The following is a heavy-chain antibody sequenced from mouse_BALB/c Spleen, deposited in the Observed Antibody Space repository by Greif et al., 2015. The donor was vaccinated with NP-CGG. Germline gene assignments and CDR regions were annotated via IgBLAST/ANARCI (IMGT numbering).Heavy chain of an antibody. CDR1: GYTFTSYW. J-gene: IGHJ4*01. Sequence: QVQLKESGAELAKLGASVKMSCKASGYTFTSYWMHWVKQRPGQGLEWIGYINPSTGYTEYNQKFKDKATLTADKSSSTAYMQLSSLTSEDSAVYYCARCFDYDEGYAMDYWGQGTSVTVSS. CDR2: INPSTGYT. CDR3: ARCFDYDEGYAMDY. D-gene: IGHD2-4*01. V-gene: IGHV1-7*01.